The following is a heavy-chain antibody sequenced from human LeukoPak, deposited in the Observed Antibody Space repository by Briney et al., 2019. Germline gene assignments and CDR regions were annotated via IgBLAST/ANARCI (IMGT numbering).Heavy chain of an antibody. D-gene: IGHD6-6*01. CDR3: ARTYSSSSLIDY. CDR2: IIPIFGTA. CDR1: GGTFSSYA. J-gene: IGHJ4*02. V-gene: IGHV1-69*13. Sequence: SVKVSCKASGGTFSSYAISWVRQAPGQGLEWMGGIIPIFGTANYAQKFQGRVTITADESTSTAYMELSSLRSEDTAVYYCARTYSSSSLIDYWGQGTLVTVSS.